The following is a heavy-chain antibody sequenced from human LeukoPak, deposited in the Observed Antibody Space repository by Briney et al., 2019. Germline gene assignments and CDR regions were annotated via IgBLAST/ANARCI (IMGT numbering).Heavy chain of an antibody. J-gene: IGHJ4*02. CDR3: AKAQAADYNYYFDY. Sequence: GRSLRLSCAASGFTFSSYAMHWVRQAPGKGLEWVSAISGSGGSTYYADSVKGRFTISRDNSKNTLYLQMNSLRVEDTAVYYCAKAQAADYNYYFDYWGQGTLVTVSS. CDR1: GFTFSSYA. V-gene: IGHV3-23*01. CDR2: ISGSGGST. D-gene: IGHD1-1*01.